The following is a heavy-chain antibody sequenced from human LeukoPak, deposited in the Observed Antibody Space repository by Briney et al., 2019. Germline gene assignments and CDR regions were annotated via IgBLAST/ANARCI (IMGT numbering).Heavy chain of an antibody. CDR3: ARTDETAPAEDFQH. CDR2: IYYDGSNN. J-gene: IGHJ1*01. D-gene: IGHD2-21*02. CDR1: GFTFNSFG. Sequence: PGGSLRLSCAASGFTFNSFGIHWVRQAPGKGLEWVAVIYYDGSNNFYSDSVKGRFTISRDNSKNTLYLQMKSLRAEDTAVYYCARTDETAPAEDFQHWGQGTLVTVSS. V-gene: IGHV3-30*12.